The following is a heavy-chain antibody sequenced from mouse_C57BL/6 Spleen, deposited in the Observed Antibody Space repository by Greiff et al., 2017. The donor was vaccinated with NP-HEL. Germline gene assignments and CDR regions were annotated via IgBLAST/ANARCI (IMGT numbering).Heavy chain of an antibody. CDR3: ARKVYYYASYAMDY. D-gene: IGHD1-1*01. CDR1: GYTFTSYW. Sequence: QVQLQQSGAELVKPGASVKMSCKASGYTFTSYWITWVKQRPGQGLEWIGDIYPGSGSTNYNEKFKSKATLTVDTSSSTAYMQLSSLTSEDSAVYYCARKVYYYASYAMDYWGQGTSVTVSS. CDR2: IYPGSGST. J-gene: IGHJ4*01. V-gene: IGHV1-55*01.